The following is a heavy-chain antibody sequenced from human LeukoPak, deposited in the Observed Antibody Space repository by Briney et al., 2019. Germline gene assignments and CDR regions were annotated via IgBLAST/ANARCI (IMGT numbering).Heavy chain of an antibody. CDR3: ARSYQLPSRMDY. CDR1: GYTFTGYY. V-gene: IGHV1-2*02. D-gene: IGHD2-2*01. Sequence: ASVKVSCKASGYTFTGYYMHWVRQAPGRGLEWMGWINPNNGGSNYAQKFQGRVTMTRDTSISTAYMELSRLRSDDTAVYYCARSYQLPSRMDYWGQGTLVTVSS. J-gene: IGHJ4*02. CDR2: INPNNGGS.